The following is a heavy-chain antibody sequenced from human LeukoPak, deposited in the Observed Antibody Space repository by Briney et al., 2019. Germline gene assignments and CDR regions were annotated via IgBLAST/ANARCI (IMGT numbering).Heavy chain of an antibody. D-gene: IGHD5-12*01. Sequence: SVKVSCKASGGTFSSYAISWVRQAPGQGLEWMGRIIPILGIANYAQKFQGRVTITADKSTSTAYMELSSLRSEDTAVYYCARVEGLRGDFDYWGQGTLVTVSS. V-gene: IGHV1-69*04. CDR1: GGTFSSYA. CDR2: IIPILGIA. CDR3: ARVEGLRGDFDY. J-gene: IGHJ4*02.